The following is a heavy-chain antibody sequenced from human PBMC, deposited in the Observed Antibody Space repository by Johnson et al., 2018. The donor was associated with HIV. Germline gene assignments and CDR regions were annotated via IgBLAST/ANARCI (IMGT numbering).Heavy chain of an antibody. D-gene: IGHD3-3*01. V-gene: IGHV3-30*02. J-gene: IGHJ3*02. CDR3: AKDQGETYYNFWSGYLGDAFDI. CDR1: GFTFSGFA. Sequence: QVQLVESGGGLVKPGGSLRLSCAASGFTFSGFAIHWVRQAPGKGLEWVAIMRYNGSDKYYADSVKGQFTISRDNSKNTLYLQMNSLRAEDTAVYYCAKDQGETYYNFWSGYLGDAFDIWGQGTMVTVSS. CDR2: MRYNGSDK.